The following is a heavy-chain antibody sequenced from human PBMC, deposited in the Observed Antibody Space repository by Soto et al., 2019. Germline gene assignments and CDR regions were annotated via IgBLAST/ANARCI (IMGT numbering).Heavy chain of an antibody. CDR2: ISSTTNYI. V-gene: IGHV3-21*06. CDR1: GFTFTRYS. Sequence: LRLSCAASGFTFTRYSVNWVRQAPGKGLEWVSSISSTTNYIYYGDSMKGRFTISRDNAKNSLYLEMNSLRAEDTAVYYCARESEDLTSNFDYWGQGTLVTVSS. CDR3: ARESEDLTSNFDY. J-gene: IGHJ4*02.